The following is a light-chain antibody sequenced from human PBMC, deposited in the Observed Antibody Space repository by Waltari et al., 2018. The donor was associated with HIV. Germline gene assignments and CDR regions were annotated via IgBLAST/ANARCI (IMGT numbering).Light chain of an antibody. CDR2: EVS. CDR3: CSFSITSTVV. J-gene: IGLJ2*01. V-gene: IGLV2-14*01. Sequence: QSALTQPASVSGSPGQSITISCTGTSNDVGDFGYVSWYQQHPGKAPKLLIYEVSNRPSGVSNRFSGSKSGNTASLTISGLQTEDESDYYCCSFSITSTVVFGGGTKVTVL. CDR1: SNDVGDFGY.